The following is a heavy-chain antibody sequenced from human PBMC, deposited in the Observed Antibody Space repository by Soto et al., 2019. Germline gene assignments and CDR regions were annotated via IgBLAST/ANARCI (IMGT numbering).Heavy chain of an antibody. CDR1: GYTFTNYY. V-gene: IGHV1-46*01. CDR3: VREFSGGYFDY. J-gene: IGHJ4*02. Sequence: QVQLVQSGAEVKKPGASVRVSCKASGYTFTNYYMHWVRQAPGQGLEWVGIINCGGGGTNYAQKFQGRVIMTRDTCTNTVYMDLSSLRSDDTAVYYCVREFSGGYFDYWGQGILVTVST. D-gene: IGHD3-10*01. CDR2: INCGGGGT.